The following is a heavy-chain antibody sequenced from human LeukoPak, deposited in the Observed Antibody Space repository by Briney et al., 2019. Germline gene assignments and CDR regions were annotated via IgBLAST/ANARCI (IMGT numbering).Heavy chain of an antibody. CDR1: GGSISSGDYY. V-gene: IGHV4-31*03. J-gene: IGHJ4*02. D-gene: IGHD2-15*01. Sequence: SQTLSLTCTVSGGSISSGDYYWSWIRQLPGKGLEWIGYIYNSGGTYYNPSLKSRPTISVDTSKNQLSLKLSSVSAADTAVYYCARRPDTHNFDSWGRGILVTVSS. CDR2: IYNSGGT. CDR3: ARRPDTHNFDS.